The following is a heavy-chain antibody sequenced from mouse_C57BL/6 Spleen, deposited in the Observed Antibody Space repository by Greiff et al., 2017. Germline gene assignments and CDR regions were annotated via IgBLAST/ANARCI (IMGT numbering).Heavy chain of an antibody. CDR3: AIEGYYGSSRYYAMDD. D-gene: IGHD1-1*01. J-gene: IGHJ4*01. Sequence: LVESDAELVKPGASVKISCKVSGYTFTDHTIHWMKQRPEQGLEWIGYIYPRDGSTKYNEKFKGKATLTADKSSSTAYMQLNSLTSEDSAVYFCAIEGYYGSSRYYAMDDWGQGTSVTVSS. CDR2: IYPRDGST. CDR1: GYTFTDHT. V-gene: IGHV1-78*01.